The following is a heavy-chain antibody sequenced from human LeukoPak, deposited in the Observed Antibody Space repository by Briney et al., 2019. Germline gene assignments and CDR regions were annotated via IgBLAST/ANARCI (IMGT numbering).Heavy chain of an antibody. Sequence: SETLSLTCAVYGGSLSNYYWSWIRQPPGKGLEWIGEINHSGSTNYNPSLKSRVTISVDTSKNQFSLKLSSVTAADTAMYYCARVWDYWGQGTLVTVSS. CDR3: ARVWDY. CDR2: INHSGST. CDR1: GGSLSNYY. V-gene: IGHV4-34*01. J-gene: IGHJ4*02.